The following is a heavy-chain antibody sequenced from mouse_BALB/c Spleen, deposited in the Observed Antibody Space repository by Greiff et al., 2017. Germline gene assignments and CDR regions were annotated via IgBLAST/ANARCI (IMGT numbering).Heavy chain of an antibody. V-gene: IGHV5-9*03. Sequence: EVKLMESGGGLVKPGGSLKLSCAASGFTFSSYTMSWVRQTPEKRLEWVATISSGGGNTYYPDSVKGRFTISRDNAKNNLYLQMSSLRSEDTALYYCARSFYGYDGGGYFDYWGQGTTLTVSS. CDR2: ISSGGGNT. J-gene: IGHJ2*01. CDR1: GFTFSSYT. D-gene: IGHD2-2*01. CDR3: ARSFYGYDGGGYFDY.